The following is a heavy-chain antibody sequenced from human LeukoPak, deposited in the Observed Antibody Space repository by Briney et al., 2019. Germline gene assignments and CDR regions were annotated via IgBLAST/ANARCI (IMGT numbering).Heavy chain of an antibody. CDR2: IYSGGST. Sequence: GGSLRLSCAASGFTFSNAWMSWVRQAPGKGLEWVSVIYSGGSTYYADSVKGRFTISRDNSKNTLYLQMNSLRAEDTAVYYCAVEMATIFIDFDYWGQGTLVTVSS. V-gene: IGHV3-66*01. D-gene: IGHD5-24*01. CDR1: GFTFSNAW. CDR3: AVEMATIFIDFDY. J-gene: IGHJ4*02.